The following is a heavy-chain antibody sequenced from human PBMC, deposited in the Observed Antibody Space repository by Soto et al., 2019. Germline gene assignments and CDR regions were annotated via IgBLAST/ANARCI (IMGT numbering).Heavy chain of an antibody. CDR2: IMATFGTT. D-gene: IGHD6-19*01. CDR1: GGSLSSYA. CDR3: ARVAAVAGAYVDYYYAMDV. Sequence: QVQLVQSGAEVKKPGSSVRVSCKASGGSLSSYAFSWVRQAPGQGLEWMGGIMATFGTTEYAQRFQGRVTITADKSTNTVYMEVSSLRSEDTAVYYCARVAAVAGAYVDYYYAMDVWGQGTTVTVSS. V-gene: IGHV1-69*06. J-gene: IGHJ6*02.